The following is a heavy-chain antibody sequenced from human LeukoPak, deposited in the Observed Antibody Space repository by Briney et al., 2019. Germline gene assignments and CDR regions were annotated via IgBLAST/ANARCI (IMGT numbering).Heavy chain of an antibody. J-gene: IGHJ6*02. Sequence: GESLKISCKGSGYSFTSYWIGWVRQMPGKGLECMGIIYPGDSDTRYSPSFQGQVTISADKSISTAYLQWSSLKASDTAMYYCARQSVTMVRGVGYGMDVWGQRTMVTVSS. CDR1: GYSFTSYW. CDR2: IYPGDSDT. CDR3: ARQSVTMVRGVGYGMDV. D-gene: IGHD3-10*01. V-gene: IGHV5-51*01.